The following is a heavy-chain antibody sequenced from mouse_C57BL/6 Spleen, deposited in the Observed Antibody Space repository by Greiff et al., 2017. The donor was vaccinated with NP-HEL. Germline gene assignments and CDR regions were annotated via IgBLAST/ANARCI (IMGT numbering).Heavy chain of an antibody. CDR2: IDPSDSET. V-gene: IGHV1-52*01. Sequence: VQLQQSGAELVRPGSSVKLSCKASGYTFTSYWMHWVKQRPIQGLEWIGNIDPSDSETHYNQKFKDKATLTVEKSSSTAYMQLSSLTSEASAVYYCARGTTVVYLDYWGQGTTLTVSS. J-gene: IGHJ2*01. CDR3: ARGTTVVYLDY. D-gene: IGHD1-1*01. CDR1: GYTFTSYW.